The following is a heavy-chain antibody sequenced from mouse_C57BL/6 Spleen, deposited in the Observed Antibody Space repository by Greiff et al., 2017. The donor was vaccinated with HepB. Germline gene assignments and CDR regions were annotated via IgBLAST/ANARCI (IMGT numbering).Heavy chain of an antibody. Sequence: VQLQQPGAELVKPGASVKLSCKASGYTFTSYWMQWVKQRPGQGLEWIGEIDPSDSYTNYNQKFKGKATLTVDTSSSTAYMQLSSLTSEDSAVYYCARSGTGTLDYWGQGTTLTVSS. CDR3: ARSGTGTLDY. CDR1: GYTFTSYW. V-gene: IGHV1-50*01. D-gene: IGHD4-1*01. J-gene: IGHJ2*01. CDR2: IDPSDSYT.